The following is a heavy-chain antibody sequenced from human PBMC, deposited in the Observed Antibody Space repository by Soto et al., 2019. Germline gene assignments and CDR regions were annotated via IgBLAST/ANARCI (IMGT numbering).Heavy chain of an antibody. CDR3: ARGLNDYSTSYGRRSAQRGYYYGMDV. Sequence: ASVKVSCKASGYTFTTYAIHWVRQAPGQRLEWMGWINAGNGNTKYSQEFQGRVTITRDTSTSTVYIEVSSLRPDDTAVYYCARGLNDYSTSYGRRSAQRGYYYGMDVWGQGNTVTVTS. CDR2: INAGNGNT. V-gene: IGHV1-3*01. CDR1: GYTFTTYA. D-gene: IGHD4-4*01. J-gene: IGHJ6*02.